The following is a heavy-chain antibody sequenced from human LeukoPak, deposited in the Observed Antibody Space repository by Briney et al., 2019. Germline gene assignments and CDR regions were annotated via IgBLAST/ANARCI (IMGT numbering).Heavy chain of an antibody. CDR3: AREGRSNNWFDP. D-gene: IGHD5/OR15-5a*01. J-gene: IGHJ5*02. V-gene: IGHV1-18*01. Sequence: GASVKVSCKASGYTFTSYGISWVRQAPGQGLEWMGWIRVYNGDTNYAQKLQGRVTMTTDTSTSTAYMELRSLRSDDTAVYYCAREGRSNNWFDPWGQGTLVTVSS. CDR1: GYTFTSYG. CDR2: IRVYNGDT.